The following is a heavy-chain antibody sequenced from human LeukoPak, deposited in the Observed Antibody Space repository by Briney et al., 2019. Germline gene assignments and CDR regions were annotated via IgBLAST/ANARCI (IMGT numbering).Heavy chain of an antibody. V-gene: IGHV4-59*01. CDR3: ARVGGSGSYYYAMDV. D-gene: IGHD3-10*01. Sequence: SETLSLTCTVSAVSISSYYWSWIRQPPGKGLEWIGYIYYSGSTNYNPSLKSRATISVDTSKNQFSLKLSSVTAADTAVYYCARVGGSGSYYYAMDVWGQGTTVTVSS. J-gene: IGHJ6*02. CDR2: IYYSGST. CDR1: AVSISSYY.